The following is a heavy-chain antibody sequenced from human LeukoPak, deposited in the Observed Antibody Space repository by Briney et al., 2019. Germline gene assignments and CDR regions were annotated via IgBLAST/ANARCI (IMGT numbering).Heavy chain of an antibody. CDR3: ARGRKRITMVRGVPGGWFDP. V-gene: IGHV4-59*11. Sequence: SETLSLTCTVSGGSISSHYWSWIRQPPGKALEWIGYIYYSGSTNYNPSLKSRVTISVDTSKNQFSLKLSSVTAADTAVYYCARGRKRITMVRGVPGGWFDPWGQGTLVTVSS. CDR1: GGSISSHY. D-gene: IGHD3-10*01. J-gene: IGHJ5*02. CDR2: IYYSGST.